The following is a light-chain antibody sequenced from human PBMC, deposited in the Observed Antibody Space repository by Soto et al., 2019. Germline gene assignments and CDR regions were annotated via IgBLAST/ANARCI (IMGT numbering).Light chain of an antibody. CDR2: ANS. J-gene: IGLJ1*01. Sequence: QSALTQPPSVSGAPGHRFTISCTGSSSNSGADYDVHWYQQLPGTAPKLLIYANSNRPSGVPGRFSGSKSGTSASLAITGLQAEDEADYYCQSYDSSLSGYAFGTGTKVTVL. CDR1: SSNSGADYD. CDR3: QSYDSSLSGYA. V-gene: IGLV1-40*02.